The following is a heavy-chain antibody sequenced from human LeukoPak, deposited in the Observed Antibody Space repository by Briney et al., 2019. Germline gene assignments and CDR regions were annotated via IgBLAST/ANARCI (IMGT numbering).Heavy chain of an antibody. V-gene: IGHV3-30*18. J-gene: IGHJ4*02. CDR1: GFTFSSYG. CDR3: AKDTYYYDSSGYLDY. CDR2: ISYDGSNK. Sequence: PGGSLRLSCAASGFTFSSYGMHWVRQAPGKGLEWVAVISYDGSNKYYADSVKGRFTISRDNSKNTLYLQMNSLRAEDTAVYYCAKDTYYYDSSGYLDYWGQGTLVTVPS. D-gene: IGHD3-22*01.